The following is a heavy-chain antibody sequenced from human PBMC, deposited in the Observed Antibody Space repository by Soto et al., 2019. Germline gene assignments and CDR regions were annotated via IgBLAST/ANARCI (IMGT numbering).Heavy chain of an antibody. CDR3: ASPPTTHCSSTSCYDLLYYMDV. CDR2: IYYSGST. Sequence: PSETLSLTCTVSGGSISSSSYYWGWIRQPPGKGLEWIGSIYYSGSTYYNPSLKSRVTISVDTSKNQFSLKLSSVTAADTAVYYCASPPTTHCSSTSCYDLLYYMDVWGKGTTVTVSS. V-gene: IGHV4-39*01. CDR1: GGSISSSSYY. D-gene: IGHD2-2*01. J-gene: IGHJ6*03.